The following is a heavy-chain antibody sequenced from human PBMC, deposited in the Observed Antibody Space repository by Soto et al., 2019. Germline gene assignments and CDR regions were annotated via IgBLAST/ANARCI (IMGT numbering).Heavy chain of an antibody. CDR1: GFTFSSYE. Sequence: ESGGGLVQPGGSLRLSCAASGFTFSSYEMNWVRQAPGKGLEWVSYISSSGSTIYYADSVKGRFTISRDNAKNSLYLQMNSLRAEDTAVYYCARQGMQWLTPVVYYFDYWGQGTLVTVSS. CDR3: ARQGMQWLTPVVYYFDY. V-gene: IGHV3-48*03. J-gene: IGHJ4*02. D-gene: IGHD6-19*01. CDR2: ISSSGSTI.